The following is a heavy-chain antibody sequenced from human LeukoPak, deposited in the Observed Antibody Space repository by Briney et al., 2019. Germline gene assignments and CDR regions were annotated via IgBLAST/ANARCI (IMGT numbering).Heavy chain of an antibody. CDR2: ISYDGSNK. CDR1: GFTFSTYG. CDR3: AKVAYDSSGYSDY. J-gene: IGHJ4*02. V-gene: IGHV3-30*18. D-gene: IGHD3-22*01. Sequence: GRSLRLSCAASGFTFSTYGMHWVRQAPGKGLEWGAVISYDGSNKYYEDSVKGRFTISRDNSKNTLYLQMNTLRAEDTAEYYCAKVAYDSSGYSDYWGQGTLVTVSS.